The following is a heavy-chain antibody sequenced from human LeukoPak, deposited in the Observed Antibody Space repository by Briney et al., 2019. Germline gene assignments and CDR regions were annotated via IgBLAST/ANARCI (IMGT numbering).Heavy chain of an antibody. J-gene: IGHJ4*02. CDR2: IWSDGSQK. Sequence: GGSLRLSCAASGFTFSSYGMHWVRQAPGKGLEWVAVIWSDGSQKYYADSVKGRFTISRDNSKNTLFLQMNSLRVEDTAVYYCATSFGDYDAHSWGQGTLVTVSS. CDR3: ATSFGDYDAHS. CDR1: GFTFSSYG. D-gene: IGHD4/OR15-4a*01. V-gene: IGHV3-33*08.